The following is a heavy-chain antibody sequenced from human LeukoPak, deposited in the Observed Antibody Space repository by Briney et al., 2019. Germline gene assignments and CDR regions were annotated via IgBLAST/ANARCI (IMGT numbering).Heavy chain of an antibody. V-gene: IGHV3-21*01. J-gene: IGHJ4*02. D-gene: IGHD2-2*01. CDR2: ISSSSSYI. Sequence: GGSLRLSCAASGFTFSSYEMNWVRQAPGKGLEWVSSISSSSSYIYYADSVKGRFTISRDNAKNSLYPQMNSLRAEDTAVYYCASQMPYINYWGQGTLVTVSS. CDR3: ASQMPYINY. CDR1: GFTFSSYE.